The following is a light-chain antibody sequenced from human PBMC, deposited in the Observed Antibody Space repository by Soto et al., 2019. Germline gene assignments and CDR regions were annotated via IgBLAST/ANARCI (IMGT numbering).Light chain of an antibody. V-gene: IGLV2-8*01. CDR1: SSDIGGYNY. CDR2: DVN. J-gene: IGLJ1*01. CDR3: SSHAGNNNPFV. Sequence: HSALTQPPSASGSPGQSVTISCTGTSSDIGGYNYVSWYQQHPGKAPKVMIYDVNKRPSGVPDRFSGSKSGNMASLTVSGLQAEDEADYYCSSHAGNNNPFVFGTGTKLTVL.